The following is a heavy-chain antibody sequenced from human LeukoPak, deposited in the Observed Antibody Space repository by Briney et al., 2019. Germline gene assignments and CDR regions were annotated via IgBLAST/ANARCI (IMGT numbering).Heavy chain of an antibody. J-gene: IGHJ4*02. CDR3: ARDGSGSYSASFDY. CDR1: EFTFSDYY. D-gene: IGHD3-10*01. V-gene: IGHV3-11*04. CDR2: IVSSGSVK. Sequence: GGSLRLSCTVSEFTFSDYYMSWIRQAPGKGLESVSYIVSSGSVKYYADSVKGRFTISRDNAKNSLYLQMNSLRAEDTAVYYCARDGSGSYSASFDYWGQGTLVTVSS.